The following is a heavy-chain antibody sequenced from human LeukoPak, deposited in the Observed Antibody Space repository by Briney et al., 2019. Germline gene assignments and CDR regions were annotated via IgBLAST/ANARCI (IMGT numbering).Heavy chain of an antibody. CDR1: GYSFNNYD. D-gene: IGHD4-17*01. CDR2: ISAYNGNT. J-gene: IGHJ5*02. V-gene: IGHV1-18*01. CDR3: ARDGYGDPTPAA. Sequence: GASVKVSCTASGYSFNNYDISWVRQAPGQGLEWMGWISAYNGNTNYAQKLQGRVTMTTDTSTSTAYMELRSLRSDDTAVYYCARDGYGDPTPAAWGQGTLVTVSS.